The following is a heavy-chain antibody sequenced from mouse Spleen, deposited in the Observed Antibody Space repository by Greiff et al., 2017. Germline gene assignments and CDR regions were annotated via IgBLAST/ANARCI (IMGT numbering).Heavy chain of an antibody. CDR3: ARKGMYYGYWYFDV. V-gene: IGHV3-8*02. CDR1: GDSITSGY. Sequence: EVQRVESGPSLVKPSQTLSLTCSVTGDSITSGYWNWIRKFPGNKLEYMGYISYSGSTYYNPSLKSRISITRDTSKNQYYLQLNSVTTEDTATYDCARKGMYYGYWYFDVWGAGTTVTVSS. J-gene: IGHJ1*01. D-gene: IGHD1-1*01. CDR2: ISYSGST.